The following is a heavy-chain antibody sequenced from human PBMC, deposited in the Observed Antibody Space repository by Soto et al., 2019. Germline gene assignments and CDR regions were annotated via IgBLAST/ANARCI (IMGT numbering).Heavy chain of an antibody. Sequence: GGSLRLSCAPSVFTFINYAMGWVRQAPGKGLEWVSSISHSGGNIYYADSVKGRFTISRDNSRNTLFLQMNSLRAEDTAVYFCANIHTSSANFDYWGQGTLVTVSS. D-gene: IGHD6-6*01. CDR3: ANIHTSSANFDY. J-gene: IGHJ4*02. V-gene: IGHV3-23*01. CDR2: ISHSGGNI. CDR1: VFTFINYA.